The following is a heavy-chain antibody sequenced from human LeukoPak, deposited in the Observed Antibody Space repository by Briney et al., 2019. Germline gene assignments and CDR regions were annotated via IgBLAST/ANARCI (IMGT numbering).Heavy chain of an antibody. D-gene: IGHD3-22*01. CDR2: IIPIFGTA. CDR1: GGTFSSYA. Sequence: EASVKVSCKASGGTFSSYAISWVRQAPGQGLEWMGGIIPIFGTANYAQKFQGRVTITADESTSTAYMELSSLRSEDTAVYYCARTRITMTEYDAFDIWGQGTMVTVSS. CDR3: ARTRITMTEYDAFDI. J-gene: IGHJ3*02. V-gene: IGHV1-69*13.